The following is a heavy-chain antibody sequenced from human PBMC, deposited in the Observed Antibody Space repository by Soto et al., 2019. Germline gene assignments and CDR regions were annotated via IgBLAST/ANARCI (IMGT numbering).Heavy chain of an antibody. J-gene: IGHJ6*02. D-gene: IGHD2-15*01. CDR2: IIPIFGTA. CDR3: ARDPYQRLPQSYYYYGMDV. CDR1: GGTFSSYA. V-gene: IGHV1-69*13. Sequence: GASVKVSCKASGGTFSSYAISWVRQAPGQGLEWMGGIIPIFGTANYAQKFQGRVTITADESTSTAYMELSSLRSEDTAVYYCARDPYQRLPQSYYYYGMDVWGQGTTVTVSS.